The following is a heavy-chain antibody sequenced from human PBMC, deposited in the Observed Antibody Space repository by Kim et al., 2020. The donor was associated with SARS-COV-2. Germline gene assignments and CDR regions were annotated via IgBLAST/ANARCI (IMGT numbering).Heavy chain of an antibody. CDR1: GGSISSYY. Sequence: SETLSLTCTVSGGSISSYYWSWIRQPPGKGLEWIGYIYYSGSTNYNPSLKSRVTISVDTSKNQFSLKLSSVTAADTAVYYCAGGGDSEIDYWGQGTLVTV. V-gene: IGHV4-59*01. CDR2: IYYSGST. CDR3: AGGGDSEIDY. D-gene: IGHD3-16*01. J-gene: IGHJ4*02.